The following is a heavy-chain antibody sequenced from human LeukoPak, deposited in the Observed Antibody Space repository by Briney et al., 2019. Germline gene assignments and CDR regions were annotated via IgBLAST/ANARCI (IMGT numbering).Heavy chain of an antibody. V-gene: IGHV3-53*01. CDR1: GFTVSSNY. Sequence: GGSLRLSCAASGFTVSSNYMSWVRQAPGKGLEWVSVIYSGGSTYYADSVKGRFTISRDNSKNTLYLQMNSLRAEDTAVYYCAREDVVVVLDVWGKGTTVTVSS. CDR2: IYSGGST. D-gene: IGHD2-15*01. CDR3: AREDVVVVLDV. J-gene: IGHJ6*04.